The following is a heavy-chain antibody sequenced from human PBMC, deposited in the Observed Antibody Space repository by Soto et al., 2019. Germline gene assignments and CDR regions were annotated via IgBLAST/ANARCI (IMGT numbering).Heavy chain of an antibody. J-gene: IGHJ6*02. V-gene: IGHV1-3*01. Sequence: ASVKVSCKASGYTFTSYAMHWVRQAPGQRLEWMGWINAGNGNTKYSQKFQGRVTITRDTSASTAYMELSSLRSEDTAVYYCARVVVTAAGGRNYYYYGMDVWGQGTTVTVSS. CDR2: INAGNGNT. D-gene: IGHD3-22*01. CDR1: GYTFTSYA. CDR3: ARVVVTAAGGRNYYYYGMDV.